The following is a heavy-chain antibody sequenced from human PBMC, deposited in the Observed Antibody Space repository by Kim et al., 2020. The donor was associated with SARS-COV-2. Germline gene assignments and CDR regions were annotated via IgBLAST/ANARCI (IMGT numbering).Heavy chain of an antibody. CDR2: IYYSGTT. Sequence: SETLSLTCTVSGGSITSGGHFWSWIRQHPGKGLEWIGYIYYSGTTYYNPSLKSRITISVDTSKNQFSLKLTSVTAADTAVYYCARGGYSGFDFNFDYWG. CDR1: GGSITSGGHF. D-gene: IGHD5-12*01. CDR3: ARGGYSGFDFNFDY. J-gene: IGHJ4*01. V-gene: IGHV4-31*03.